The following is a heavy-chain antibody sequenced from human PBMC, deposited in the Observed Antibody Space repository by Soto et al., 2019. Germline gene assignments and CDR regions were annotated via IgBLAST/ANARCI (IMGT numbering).Heavy chain of an antibody. J-gene: IGHJ4*02. CDR3: ARAISGYVT. Sequence: VQLVQSGAEVKKPGASVRISCTASGISYTTYAIHWVRQAPGQGLEWMGWINAGNGDTRYSQRFQGRVTLTTDTSATTTYMDLCSLRSEDTSIYYCARAISGYVTWGQGTLVTVSS. CDR2: INAGNGDT. CDR1: GISYTTYA. V-gene: IGHV1-3*01. D-gene: IGHD5-12*01.